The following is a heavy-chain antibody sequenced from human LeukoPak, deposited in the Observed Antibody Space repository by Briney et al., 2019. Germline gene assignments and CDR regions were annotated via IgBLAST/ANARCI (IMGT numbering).Heavy chain of an antibody. Sequence: GGSLRLSCAASGSTFSRYWMHWVRHAPGKGLVWVSLVESDGITTIYADSVKGRFTISRDNAKRTLYLQMNSLRAEDTAVYYCTTGPSYGYEWWGQGALVTVSS. J-gene: IGHJ4*02. CDR3: TTGPSYGYEW. CDR2: VESDGITT. CDR1: GSTFSRYW. D-gene: IGHD5-18*01. V-gene: IGHV3-74*01.